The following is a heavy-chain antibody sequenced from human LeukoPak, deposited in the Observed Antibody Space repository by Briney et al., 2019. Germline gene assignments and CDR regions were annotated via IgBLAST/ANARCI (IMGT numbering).Heavy chain of an antibody. CDR2: INPNSGST. CDR1: GYSFTAYY. V-gene: IGHV1-2*02. CDR3: ARGREIFGPKRIDP. D-gene: IGHD3-3*01. Sequence: ASVKVSCKASGYSFTAYYMHWVRQAPGQGLEWMGWINPNSGSTNYAQDFQDRVTMTRDTSISTAYMELSRLRSDDTAVYYCARGREIFGPKRIDPWGQGTLVTVSS. J-gene: IGHJ5*02.